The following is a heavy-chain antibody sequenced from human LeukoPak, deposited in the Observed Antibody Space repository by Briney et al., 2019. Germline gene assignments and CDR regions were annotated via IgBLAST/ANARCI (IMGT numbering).Heavy chain of an antibody. V-gene: IGHV1-46*01. J-gene: IGHJ3*02. D-gene: IGHD3-22*01. CDR3: ARPGRYYDSSGYGAFDI. CDR2: INPSGGST. CDR1: GYTFTSYY. Sequence: ASVKVSCTASGYTFTSYYMHWVRQAPGQGLEWMGIINPSGGSTSYAQKFQGRVTMTRDTSTSTVYMELSSLRSEDTAVYYCARPGRYYDSSGYGAFDIWGQGTMVTVSS.